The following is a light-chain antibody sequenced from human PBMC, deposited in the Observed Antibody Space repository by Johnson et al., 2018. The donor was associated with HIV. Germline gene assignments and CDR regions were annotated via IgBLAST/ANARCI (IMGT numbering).Light chain of an antibody. CDR2: ENN. CDR3: GTWDNSLNTGAV. J-gene: IGLJ1*01. V-gene: IGLV1-51*02. Sequence: QSVLTQPPSMSAAPGQKVTISCSASSSNIGNNYVSWYQQLPGTAPKLLIYENNKRPSGIPDRFSGSKSGTSATLGITGLQTGDEADYYCGTWDNSLNTGAVFGPGTKVTVL. CDR1: SSNIGNNY.